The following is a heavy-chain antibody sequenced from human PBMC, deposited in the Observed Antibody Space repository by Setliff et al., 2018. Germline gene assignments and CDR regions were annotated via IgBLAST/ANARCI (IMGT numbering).Heavy chain of an antibody. CDR2: IWYDGSNK. Sequence: GGSLRLSCAASGFTFSSYGMHWVRQAPGKGLEWVAVIWYDGSNKYYADSVKGRFTISRDNSKNTLYLQMNSLRAEDTAVYYCAKDLDSSGWYNYFDYWGQGTLVTVSS. CDR1: GFTFSSYG. J-gene: IGHJ4*02. D-gene: IGHD6-19*01. CDR3: AKDLDSSGWYNYFDY. V-gene: IGHV3-33*06.